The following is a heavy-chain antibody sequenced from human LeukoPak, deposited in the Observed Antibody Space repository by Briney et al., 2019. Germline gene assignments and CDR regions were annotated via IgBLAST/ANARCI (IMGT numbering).Heavy chain of an antibody. CDR3: ARPGGYSYGYFDY. Sequence: SETLSLTCTVSGGSLSSYYWSWIRQPPGKGLEWIGEINHSGSTNYNPSLKSRVTISVDTSKNQFSLKLSSVTAADTAVYYCARPGGYSYGYFDYWGQGTLVTVSS. D-gene: IGHD5-18*01. V-gene: IGHV4-34*01. CDR2: INHSGST. CDR1: GGSLSSYY. J-gene: IGHJ4*02.